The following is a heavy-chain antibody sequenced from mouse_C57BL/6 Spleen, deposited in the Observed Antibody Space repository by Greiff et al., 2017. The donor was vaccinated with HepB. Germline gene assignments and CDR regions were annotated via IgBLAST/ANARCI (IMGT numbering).Heavy chain of an antibody. V-gene: IGHV1-42*01. CDR1: GYSFTGYY. CDR2: INPSTGCT. D-gene: IGHD3-2*02. Sequence: VQLQQSGPELVKPGASVKISCKASGYSFTGYYMNWVKQSPEKSLEWIGEINPSTGCTTYNQKFKAKATLTVDKSSSTAYMQLKSLTSEDSAVYYCARGAAQAPRFAYWGQGTLVTVSA. CDR3: ARGAAQAPRFAY. J-gene: IGHJ3*01.